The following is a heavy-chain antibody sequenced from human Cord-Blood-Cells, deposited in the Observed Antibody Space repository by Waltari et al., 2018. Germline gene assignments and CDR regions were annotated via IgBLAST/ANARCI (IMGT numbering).Heavy chain of an antibody. CDR3: ARGLPLMDIVATMEY. Sequence: EVQLVESGGGLVQSGGSLRLSCAAPGFTFRSYELNWVRQATGKGLEWVSYISSSCSTRYYADSVKGRFTISRDNAKNSLYLQMNSLRAEDTAVYYCARGLPLMDIVATMEYWGQGTLVTVSS. J-gene: IGHJ4*02. D-gene: IGHD5-12*01. CDR1: GFTFRSYE. CDR2: ISSSCSTR. V-gene: IGHV3-48*03.